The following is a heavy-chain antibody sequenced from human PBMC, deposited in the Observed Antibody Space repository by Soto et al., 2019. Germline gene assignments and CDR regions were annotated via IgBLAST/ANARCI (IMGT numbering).Heavy chain of an antibody. CDR1: GGSISSSSYY. CDR3: ARQRIQWLRPTNWFDP. CDR2: IYYSGST. Sequence: SETLSLTCTVSGGSISSSSYYWGWIRQPPGKGLEWIGSIYYSGSTYYNPSLKSRVTISVDTSKNQFSLKLSSVTAADTAVYYCARQRIQWLRPTNWFDPWGQGTLVTVSS. D-gene: IGHD5-12*01. V-gene: IGHV4-39*01. J-gene: IGHJ5*02.